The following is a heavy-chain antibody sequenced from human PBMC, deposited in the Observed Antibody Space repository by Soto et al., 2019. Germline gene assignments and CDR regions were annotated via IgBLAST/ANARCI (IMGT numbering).Heavy chain of an antibody. Sequence: EVKLVESGGGLMPPGGSLRLSCAASGFSVGGNHLSWVRQAPGKGLEWVAVIHTSGDTYYADSVKGRFTISRDNSKSMVYLQMNSLGVGDTAMYFCARGVNDDTWGQGTQVTVSS. CDR1: GFSVGGNH. CDR2: IHTSGDT. V-gene: IGHV3-53*01. D-gene: IGHD2-8*01. CDR3: ARGVNDDT. J-gene: IGHJ5*02.